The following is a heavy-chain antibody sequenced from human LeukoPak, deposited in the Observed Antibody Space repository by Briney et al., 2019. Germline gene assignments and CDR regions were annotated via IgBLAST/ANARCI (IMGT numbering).Heavy chain of an antibody. CDR2: IIPIFGTA. D-gene: IGHD3-22*01. CDR3: AGSMYYYDSSGYFDY. J-gene: IGHJ4*02. Sequence: KISCKGSGYSFTSYWIGWVRQMPGKGLEWMGGIIPIFGTANYAQKFQGRVTITADESTSTAYMELSSLRSEDTAVYYCAGSMYYYDSSGYFDYWGQGTLVTVSS. V-gene: IGHV1-69*01. CDR1: GYSFTSYW.